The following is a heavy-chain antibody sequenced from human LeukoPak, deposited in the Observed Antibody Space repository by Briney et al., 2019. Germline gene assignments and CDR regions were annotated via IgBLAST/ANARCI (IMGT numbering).Heavy chain of an antibody. CDR3: AAGYYYDSSGYFTPLW. CDR1: GFTLTSYA. CDR2: IVVGSGNT. D-gene: IGHD3-22*01. V-gene: IGHV1-58*02. Sequence: SVHVSCQASGFTLTSYAMQWVRQARGQRLEWIGWIVVGSGNTNYAEKVQERVTITRDMFTSTAYMELSSLSSEDTALYYCAAGYYYDSSGYFTPLWWGQGTLVTVSS. J-gene: IGHJ4*02.